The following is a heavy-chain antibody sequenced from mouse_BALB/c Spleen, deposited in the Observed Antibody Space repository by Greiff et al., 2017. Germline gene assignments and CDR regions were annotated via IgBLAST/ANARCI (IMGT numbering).Heavy chain of an antibody. CDR2: ISSGSSTI. Sequence: EVKVEESGGGLVQPGGSRKLSCAASGFTFSSFGMHWVRQAPEKGLEWVAYISSGSSTIYYADTVKGRFTISRDNPKNTLFLQMTSLRSEDTAMYYCARLGDYGSSYHYAMDYWGQGTSVTVSS. J-gene: IGHJ4*01. CDR1: GFTFSSFG. CDR3: ARLGDYGSSYHYAMDY. D-gene: IGHD1-1*01. V-gene: IGHV5-17*02.